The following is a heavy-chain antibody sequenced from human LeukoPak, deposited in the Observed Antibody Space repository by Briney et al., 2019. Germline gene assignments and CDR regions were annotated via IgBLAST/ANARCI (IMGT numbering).Heavy chain of an antibody. CDR1: GYTFTSYD. J-gene: IGHJ6*02. CDR3: ARGLGMATIYYYYYYGMDV. CDR2: MNPNSGNT. V-gene: IGHV1-8*01. Sequence: ASVKVSCKASGYTFTSYDINWVRQATGQGLEWMGWMNPNSGNTGYAQEFQGRVTMTRNTSISTAYMELSSLRSEDTAVYYCARGLGMATIYYYYYYGMDVWGQGTTVTVSS. D-gene: IGHD5-24*01.